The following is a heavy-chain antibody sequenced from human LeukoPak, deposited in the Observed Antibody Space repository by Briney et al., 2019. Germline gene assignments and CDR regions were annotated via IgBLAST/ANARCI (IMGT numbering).Heavy chain of an antibody. J-gene: IGHJ6*02. CDR2: IYYSGST. V-gene: IGHV4-59*01. Sequence: SETLSLTCTVSGGSISSYYWSWIRQPPGQGLEWIGYIYYSGSTNYNPSLKSRVTISVDTSKNQFSLKLSSVTAADTAVYYCARGGDSSSWYGWHYYYGMDVWGQGTTVTVSS. D-gene: IGHD6-13*01. CDR3: ARGGDSSSWYGWHYYYGMDV. CDR1: GGSISSYY.